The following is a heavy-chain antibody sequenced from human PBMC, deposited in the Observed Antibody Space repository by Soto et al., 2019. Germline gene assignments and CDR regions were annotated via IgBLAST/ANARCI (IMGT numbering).Heavy chain of an antibody. D-gene: IGHD5-12*01. CDR1: GFTFSSYA. J-gene: IGHJ6*02. CDR2: ISYAGSNK. V-gene: IGHV3-30-3*01. CDR3: ARDYYRFNSGYGFSMDV. Sequence: QVQLVESGGGVVQPGRSLRLSCAASGFTFSSYAMHWVRQAPGKGLEWVAVISYAGSNKYYADSVKGRFTISRDNSKNTLYLQMNSLRAEDTAVYYCARDYYRFNSGYGFSMDVWGQGTTVTVSS.